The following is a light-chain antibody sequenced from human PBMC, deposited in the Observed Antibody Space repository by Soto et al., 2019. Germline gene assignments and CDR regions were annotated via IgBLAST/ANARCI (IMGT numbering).Light chain of an antibody. CDR1: SSNIGSNY. V-gene: IGLV1-47*01. J-gene: IGLJ2*01. CDR3: AAWDDSLSGSPHVV. CDR2: RNN. Sequence: QSVLTQPPSASGTPGQRVIISCSGSSSNIGSNYVYWYQQLPGTAPKLLIYRNNQRPSGVPDRFSGSKSGTSASLAISGLRSEDEADYYCAAWDDSLSGSPHVVFGGGTKLTVL.